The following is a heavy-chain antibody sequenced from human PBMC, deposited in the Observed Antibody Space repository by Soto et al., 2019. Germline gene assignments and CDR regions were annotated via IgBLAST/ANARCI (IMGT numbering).Heavy chain of an antibody. D-gene: IGHD3-10*01. J-gene: IGHJ6*03. CDR2: ISSSSSTI. CDR1: GFTFSSYS. CDR3: ARDEVSSDSGSYSYYYYMDV. Sequence: EVQLVESGGGLVQPGGSLRLSCAASGFTFSSYSMNWVRQAPGKGLEWVSYISSSSSTIYYEDSVKGRFTISRDNAKNSLYLQMNSLRAEDTAVYYCARDEVSSDSGSYSYYYYMDVWGKGTTVTVSS. V-gene: IGHV3-48*01.